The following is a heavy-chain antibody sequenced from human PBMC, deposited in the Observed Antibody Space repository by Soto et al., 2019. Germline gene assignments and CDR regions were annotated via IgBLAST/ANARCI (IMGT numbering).Heavy chain of an antibody. D-gene: IGHD3-10*01. V-gene: IGHV4-30-2*01. Sequence: QLQLQESGSGLVRPSQTLSLTCTVSGASIGSGSYSWNWIRQPPGKGLEWIGDLPHSGDTYFNPSLRRRVSISVDRSNNQFSLKLISVTAADAAVYYCARFPLWFGELDYWGQGALVTVSS. J-gene: IGHJ4*02. CDR3: ARFPLWFGELDY. CDR1: GASIGSGSYS. CDR2: LPHSGDT.